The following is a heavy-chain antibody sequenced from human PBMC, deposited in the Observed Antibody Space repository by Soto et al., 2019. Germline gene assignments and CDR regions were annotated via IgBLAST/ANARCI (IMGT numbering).Heavy chain of an antibody. Sequence: VQLVASGGRLVQPGGSLRLSCSASGFTFNNQAMSWVRQAPGKGLEWVAFIWHDGGNKFYAESVKGRFTISRDNSKNTLYLQMTSLSAEDTAMYYCARDGDVNTGFGKDYWGQGTLVTVSS. V-gene: IGHV3-33*08. CDR1: GFTFNNQA. CDR2: IWHDGGNK. J-gene: IGHJ4*02. CDR3: ARDGDVNTGFGKDY. D-gene: IGHD3-16*01.